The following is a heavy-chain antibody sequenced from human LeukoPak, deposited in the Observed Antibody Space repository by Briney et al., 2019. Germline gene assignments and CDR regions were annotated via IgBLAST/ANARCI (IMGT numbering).Heavy chain of an antibody. D-gene: IGHD5/OR15-5a*01. CDR2: ISGNGGRT. V-gene: IGHV3-23*01. CDR3: ASRVSRRAAVGSYFDY. CDR1: GFTFSILD. Sequence: GGSLRVSCAASGFTFSILDMSWVRQAPGKGLEWVSAISGNGGRTYYADSVKGRFTISRDNSKNTLYLQMNSLRAEDTAVYYCASRVSRRAAVGSYFDYWGQGTLVTVSS. J-gene: IGHJ4*02.